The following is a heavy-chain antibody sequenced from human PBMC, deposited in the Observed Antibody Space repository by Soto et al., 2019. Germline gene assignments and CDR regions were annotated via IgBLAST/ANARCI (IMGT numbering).Heavy chain of an antibody. D-gene: IGHD3-22*01. V-gene: IGHV1-69*12. Sequence: QVQLVQSGAEVKKPGSSVKVSCKASGGTFSSYAITWVRQAPGQGLEWMGGIIPIFGTANYAQKFQGRVTITAEESTSTDYMERSSLRSEDTAVYYCARDRCPGSGYYPYWLDPWGQGTLVTVSS. CDR1: GGTFSSYA. J-gene: IGHJ5*02. CDR2: IIPIFGTA. CDR3: ARDRCPGSGYYPYWLDP.